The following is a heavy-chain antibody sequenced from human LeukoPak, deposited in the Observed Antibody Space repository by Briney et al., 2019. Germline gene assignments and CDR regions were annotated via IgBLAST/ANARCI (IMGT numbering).Heavy chain of an antibody. V-gene: IGHV4-4*02. CDR3: ARDLAYDFWSGYYAFDI. J-gene: IGHJ3*02. CDR1: GGSISSSNW. D-gene: IGHD3-3*01. Sequence: SETLSLTCAVSGGSISSSNWWSRVRPPPGKGLEWIGEIYHSGSTNYNPSLKSRVTISVDKSKNQFSLKLSSVTAADTAVYYCARDLAYDFWSGYYAFDIWGQGTMVTVSS. CDR2: IYHSGST.